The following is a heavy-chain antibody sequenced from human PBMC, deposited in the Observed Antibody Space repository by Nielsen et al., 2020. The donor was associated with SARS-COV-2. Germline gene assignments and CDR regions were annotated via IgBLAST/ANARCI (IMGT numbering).Heavy chain of an antibody. D-gene: IGHD4-17*01. J-gene: IGHJ6*02. CDR3: ARGRDTTTNSYLDV. CDR2: INHTGST. Sequence: SETLSLTCAVYGGSFSGYYWSWIRQPPGKGLEWIGEINHTGSTNYNPSLKSRATISVDTSKNQFSLKLTSVTAADTAIYYCARGRDTTTNSYLDVWGQGTTVTVSS. CDR1: GGSFSGYY. V-gene: IGHV4-34*01.